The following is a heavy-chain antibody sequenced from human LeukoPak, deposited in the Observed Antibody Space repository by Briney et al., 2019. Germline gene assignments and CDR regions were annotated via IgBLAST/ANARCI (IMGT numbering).Heavy chain of an antibody. J-gene: IGHJ6*04. V-gene: IGHV3-48*03. CDR3: ATSVMVYYYYGMDV. CDR2: ISSSGSTI. CDR1: GVTFSSYE. D-gene: IGHD2-8*01. Sequence: AGGSLRLSCAASGVTFSSYEMNWVRQAPGKGLEWVSYISSSGSTIYYADSVKGRFTISRDNAKNSLYLQMNSLRAEDTAVYYCATSVMVYYYYGMDVWAKGPRSPSPQ.